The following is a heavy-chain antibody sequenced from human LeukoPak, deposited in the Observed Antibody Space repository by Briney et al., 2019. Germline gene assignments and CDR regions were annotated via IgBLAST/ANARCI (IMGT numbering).Heavy chain of an antibody. CDR2: IIPIFGTT. CDR1: GGTFSSYA. D-gene: IGHD3-10*01. Sequence: ASVKVSCTASGGTFSSYAISWVRQAPGQGLEWMGGIIPIFGTTNYAQKFQGRVTITADEPTSTGYMGLSSLRSEDTAVYYCARATVTMVRGVPKEYYFDYWGQGTLVTVSS. CDR3: ARATVTMVRGVPKEYYFDY. J-gene: IGHJ4*02. V-gene: IGHV1-69*13.